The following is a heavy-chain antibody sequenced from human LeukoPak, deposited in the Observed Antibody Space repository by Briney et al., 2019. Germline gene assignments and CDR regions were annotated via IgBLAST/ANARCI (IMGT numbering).Heavy chain of an antibody. Sequence: PGGSLRLSCAASGSTFSTYWMSWVRQAPGKGLEWVANIRQDGSAKYYLDSVKGRFTISRDNAKNSLYLQMNSPRAEDTAVYSCTRDRQGPKLYEMHVWGQGTTVTVSS. D-gene: IGHD3-10*01. CDR3: TRDRQGPKLYEMHV. CDR1: GSTFSTYW. V-gene: IGHV3-7*01. J-gene: IGHJ6*02. CDR2: IRQDGSAK.